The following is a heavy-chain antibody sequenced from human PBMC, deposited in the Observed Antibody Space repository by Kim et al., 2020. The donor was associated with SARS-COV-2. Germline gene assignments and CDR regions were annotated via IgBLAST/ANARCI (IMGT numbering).Heavy chain of an antibody. CDR3: ARVGGGGYYDSSGYYSYPHGGYFDY. D-gene: IGHD3-22*01. V-gene: IGHV3-21*01. J-gene: IGHJ4*02. Sequence: GGSLRLSCAASGFTFSSYSMNWVRQAPGKGLEWVSSISSSSSYIYYADSVKGRFTISRDNAKNSLYLQMNSLRAEDTAVYYCARVGGGGYYDSSGYYSYPHGGYFDYWGQGTLVTVSS. CDR2: ISSSSSYI. CDR1: GFTFSSYS.